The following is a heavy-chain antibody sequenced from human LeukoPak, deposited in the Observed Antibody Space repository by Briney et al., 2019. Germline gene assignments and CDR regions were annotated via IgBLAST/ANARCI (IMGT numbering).Heavy chain of an antibody. CDR2: MNPYSGDR. D-gene: IGHD6-25*01. CDR1: GYTFTTYH. V-gene: IGHV1-8*03. J-gene: IGHJ4*02. Sequence: ASVKVSCKTSGYTFTTYHINWVRQATGQGLEWLGWMNPYSGDRGYAQKFQGRLSITSDTSTSTAYMELSSLRSDDTAVYFCARTTSFTASGYDYWGQGNLDTVSS. CDR3: ARTTSFTASGYDY.